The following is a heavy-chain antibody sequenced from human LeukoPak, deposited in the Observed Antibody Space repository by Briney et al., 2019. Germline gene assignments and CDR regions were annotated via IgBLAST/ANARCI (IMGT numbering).Heavy chain of an antibody. J-gene: IGHJ3*02. D-gene: IGHD1-14*01. CDR3: ARAYDRNYDAFDI. CDR1: GFTFGDYA. Sequence: PGRSLRLSCAASGFTFGDYAMHWVRQGPGKGLVWVSRIKTDGSSTSYADSVKGRFTISRDNAKNTLYLQVNSLRAEDTAVYYCARAYDRNYDAFDIWGQGTMVTVSS. CDR2: IKTDGSST. V-gene: IGHV3-74*01.